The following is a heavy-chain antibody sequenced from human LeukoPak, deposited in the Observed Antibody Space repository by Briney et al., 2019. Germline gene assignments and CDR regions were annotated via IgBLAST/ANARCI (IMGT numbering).Heavy chain of an antibody. CDR1: GYTFTSYG. CDR3: ARSQGDMIRGVIGS. D-gene: IGHD3-10*01. J-gene: IGHJ4*02. CDR2: ISAYNGNT. Sequence: ASVKVSCKASGYTFTSYGISWVRQAPGQGLEWMGWISAYNGNTNYAQKLQGRVTMTTDTSTSTAYMELRSLRSDDTAVYYCARSQGDMIRGVIGSWGQGTLVTVSS. V-gene: IGHV1-18*01.